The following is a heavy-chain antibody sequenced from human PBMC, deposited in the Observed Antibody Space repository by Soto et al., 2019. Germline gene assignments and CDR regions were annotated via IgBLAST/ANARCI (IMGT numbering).Heavy chain of an antibody. CDR1: GGSFSGYY. CDR2: INHSGST. CDR3: ASLYCSSTSCYTQSNYYYYYGMDV. D-gene: IGHD2-2*01. Sequence: QAQLQQWGAGLLKPSETLSLTCAVYGGSFSGYYWSWIRQPPGKGLEWIGEINHSGSTNYNPSLKSRVTISVDTSKNQFSLKLSSVTAADTAVYYCASLYCSSTSCYTQSNYYYYYGMDVWGQGTTVTVSS. V-gene: IGHV4-34*01. J-gene: IGHJ6*02.